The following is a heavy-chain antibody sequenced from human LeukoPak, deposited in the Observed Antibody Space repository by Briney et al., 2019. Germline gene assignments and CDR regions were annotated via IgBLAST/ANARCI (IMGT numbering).Heavy chain of an antibody. CDR3: ARDYYSEFDY. V-gene: IGHV4-39*07. D-gene: IGHD3-22*01. CDR1: GGSISSSSYY. J-gene: IGHJ4*02. Sequence: PSETLSLTCTVSGGSISSSSYYWGWIRQPPGKGLGWIGSIYYSGSTYYNPSLKSRVTISVDTSKNQFSLKLSSVTAADTAVYYCARDYYSEFDYWGQGTLVTVSS. CDR2: IYYSGST.